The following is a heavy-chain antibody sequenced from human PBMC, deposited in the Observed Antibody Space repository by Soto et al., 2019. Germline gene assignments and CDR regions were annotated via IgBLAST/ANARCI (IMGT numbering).Heavy chain of an antibody. D-gene: IGHD3-10*01. V-gene: IGHV4-39*01. CDR1: GGSISSSSYY. CDR3: VRVGSNYVGMDV. CDR2: IYYSGST. Sequence: PSETLSLTCTVSGGSISSSSYYWGWIRQPPGKGLEWIGSIYYSGSTYYNPSLKSRVTISVDTSKNQFSLKLSSVTAADTAVYYCVRVGSNYVGMDVWGQGTTVTVSS. J-gene: IGHJ6*02.